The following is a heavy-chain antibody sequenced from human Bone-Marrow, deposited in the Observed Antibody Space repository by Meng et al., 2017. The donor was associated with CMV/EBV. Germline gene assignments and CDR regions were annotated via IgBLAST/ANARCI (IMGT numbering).Heavy chain of an antibody. CDR1: GGPVSSGSYY. J-gene: IGHJ3*02. Sequence: SETLSLTCTVSGGPVSSGSYYWSWIRQTPGKGLEWIGYIHYSGTTSYNPSLKSRVTISVDTSKNQFNLTLSSVTAADTAVYYCARDLSSSRTIFGVVIGVYDIWRQGTMVTVSS. CDR3: ARDLSSSRTIFGVVIGVYDI. V-gene: IGHV4-61*01. CDR2: IHYSGTT. D-gene: IGHD3-3*01.